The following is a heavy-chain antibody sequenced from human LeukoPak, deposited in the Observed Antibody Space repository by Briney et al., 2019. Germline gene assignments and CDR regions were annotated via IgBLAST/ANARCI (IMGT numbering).Heavy chain of an antibody. D-gene: IGHD3-22*01. V-gene: IGHV3-66*01. Sequence: GGALRLSCAVSGSTVKRNYMSWARQAPGKGVEWVSGFYSGGDTYYADSVKGRFTISRDNSKSTVYLQMNNLRPEDTAVYYCARLDDSNSRRPENDASDVWGQGTTVTVSS. CDR2: FYSGGDT. J-gene: IGHJ3*01. CDR3: ARLDDSNSRRPENDASDV. CDR1: GSTVKRNY.